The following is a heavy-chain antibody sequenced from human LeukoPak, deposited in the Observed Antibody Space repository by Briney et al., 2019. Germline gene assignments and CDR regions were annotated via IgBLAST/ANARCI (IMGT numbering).Heavy chain of an antibody. CDR1: GFMFSNYD. J-gene: IGHJ4*02. CDR3: ARRGPPDFDY. Sequence: GGSPRLSCVASGFMFSNYDMKWVRQAPGKGLEWISCVRTSGETTYCADSVKGRFSISRDNAQNSLYLQMNSLRVEDTAVYYCARRGPPDFDYWGQGTLVTVSS. CDR2: VRTSGETT. V-gene: IGHV3-48*03.